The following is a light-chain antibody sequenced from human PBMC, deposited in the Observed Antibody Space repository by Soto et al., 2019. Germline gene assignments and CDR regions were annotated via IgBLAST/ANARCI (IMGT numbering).Light chain of an antibody. Sequence: DIQLTQSPSFLSASVEDRVTISCRASYDISSSLAWYQQEPGQPPKLLIYDSSTCQTGVPSRFAGSGSGRKFSLTISGLQFGDFATYFSQQLSHYPYTFGQGTKPEI. J-gene: IGKJ2*01. CDR1: YDISSS. CDR2: DSS. V-gene: IGKV1-9*01. CDR3: QQLSHYPYT.